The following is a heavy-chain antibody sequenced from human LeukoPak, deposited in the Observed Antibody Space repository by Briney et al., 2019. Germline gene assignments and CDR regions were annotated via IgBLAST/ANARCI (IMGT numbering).Heavy chain of an antibody. Sequence: GGSLRLSCAASGFTFSSYSMNWVRQAPGKGLEWVSSISSSSSYIYYADSVKGRFTISRDNAKNSLYLQMNSLRVEDTAVYCCAPSVMIPTGDWFDPWGQGTLVTVSS. D-gene: IGHD4-17*01. CDR1: GFTFSSYS. V-gene: IGHV3-21*01. J-gene: IGHJ5*02. CDR2: ISSSSSYI. CDR3: APSVMIPTGDWFDP.